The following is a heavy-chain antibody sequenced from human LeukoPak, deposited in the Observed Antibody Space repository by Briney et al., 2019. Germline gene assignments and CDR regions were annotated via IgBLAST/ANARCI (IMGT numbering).Heavy chain of an antibody. CDR1: GFTVSSNY. Sequence: GGSLRLSCAASGFTVSSNYITWVRQAPGKGLEWVSVIYGGDSTYYADSVKGRFTISRDNSKNTLYLQMNSLRAEDTAVYYCARDRQWLGYGMDVWGQGTTVTVSS. D-gene: IGHD6-19*01. J-gene: IGHJ6*02. V-gene: IGHV3-53*01. CDR3: ARDRQWLGYGMDV. CDR2: IYGGDST.